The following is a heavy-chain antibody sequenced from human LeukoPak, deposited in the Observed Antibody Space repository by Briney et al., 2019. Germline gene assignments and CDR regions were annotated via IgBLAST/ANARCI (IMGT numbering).Heavy chain of an antibody. Sequence: ASVKVSCKASGYTFTSYDINWVRQATGQGLEWMGWKNPNSGNTGYAQKFQGRVTITRNTSISTAYMELSSLRFEDTAVYYCARRSDYDFWSGYNYYYMDVWGKGTTVTVSS. J-gene: IGHJ6*03. CDR3: ARRSDYDFWSGYNYYYMDV. V-gene: IGHV1-8*03. CDR1: GYTFTSYD. D-gene: IGHD3-3*01. CDR2: KNPNSGNT.